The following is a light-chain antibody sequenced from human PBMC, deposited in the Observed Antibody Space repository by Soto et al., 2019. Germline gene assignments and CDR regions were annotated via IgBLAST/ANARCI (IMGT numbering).Light chain of an antibody. CDR1: QSVLYSSNNKNY. J-gene: IGKJ2*01. Sequence: DIVMTQSPDSLAVSLGERATIHCKSSQSVLYSSNNKNYLAWYQQKPGQPPKLLIYWPSTRESGVPDRFSGSGSGTDITLTISSLQAEDVAVYYCKHYYGTLYSFAQGTKLEIK. CDR2: WPS. V-gene: IGKV4-1*01. CDR3: KHYYGTLYS.